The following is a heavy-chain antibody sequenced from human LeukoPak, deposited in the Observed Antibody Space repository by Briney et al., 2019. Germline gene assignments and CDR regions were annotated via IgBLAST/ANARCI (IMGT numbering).Heavy chain of an antibody. J-gene: IGHJ5*02. CDR2: ISDYNGNT. CDR3: ARDLYRDSLPVSWFDP. D-gene: IGHD4-11*01. V-gene: IGHV1-18*01. CDR1: GYTLTSYG. Sequence: ASVKVSCKASGYTLTSYGISWVRQAPGQRVEWMGWISDYNGNTNYAQKLQGRVTMTTYTSTSTAYMQLRSLRSDDTAVYYCARDLYRDSLPVSWFDPWGQATLVTDSS.